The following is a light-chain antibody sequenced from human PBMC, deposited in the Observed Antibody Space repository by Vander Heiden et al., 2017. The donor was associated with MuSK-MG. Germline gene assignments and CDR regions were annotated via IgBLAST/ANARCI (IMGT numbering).Light chain of an antibody. CDR1: QSLGSS. Sequence: EIALTQSPATLSLSPGERATLSCRASQSLGSSLAWYQQKPGQAPRLLIYGASDRATGIPNRFSGSGSGTDFTLTISTLEPEDFAVYYCQQRSSRPPLTFGGGTKVVIK. J-gene: IGKJ4*01. CDR3: QQRSSRPPLT. V-gene: IGKV3-11*01. CDR2: GAS.